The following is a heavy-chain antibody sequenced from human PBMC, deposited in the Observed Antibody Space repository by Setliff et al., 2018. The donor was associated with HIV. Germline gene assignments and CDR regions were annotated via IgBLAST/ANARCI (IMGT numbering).Heavy chain of an antibody. CDR3: ARVPTTEYYDGSCYHAPLWYFDV. V-gene: IGHV4-59*01. Sequence: SETLSLTCSVSPASLTSYFWTWIRQPPGSGLEWIGNIYQNGRTNYNASLTGRVTISVDTPKKQFSLILTSVTAADTAVYCCARVPTTEYYDGSCYHAPLWYFDVGGRGTLVTVSS. CDR1: PASLTSYF. CDR2: IYQNGRT. D-gene: IGHD3-16*01. J-gene: IGHJ2*01.